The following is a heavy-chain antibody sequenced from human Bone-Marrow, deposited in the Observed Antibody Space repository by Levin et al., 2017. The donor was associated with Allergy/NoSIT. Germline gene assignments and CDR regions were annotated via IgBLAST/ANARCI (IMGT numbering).Heavy chain of an antibody. D-gene: IGHD1-14*01. CDR1: GGSVRSNNW. J-gene: IGHJ6*03. CDR3: ARGITYYYYMDV. Sequence: SETLSLTCAVSGGSVRSNNWWSWVRQPPGKGLEWIGEIHHSGSTSYNPSLKSRVTISVDKSKNQFSLQLSSVTAADTAVYYCARGITYYYYMDVWGKGTTVTVSS. CDR2: IHHSGST. V-gene: IGHV4-4*02.